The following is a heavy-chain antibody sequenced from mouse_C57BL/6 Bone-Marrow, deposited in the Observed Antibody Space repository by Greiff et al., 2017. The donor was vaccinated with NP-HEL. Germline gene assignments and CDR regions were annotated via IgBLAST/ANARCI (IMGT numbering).Heavy chain of an antibody. D-gene: IGHD1-1*01. V-gene: IGHV1-82*01. J-gene: IGHJ2*01. CDR1: GYAFSSSW. CDR2: IYPGDGDT. CDR3: ARRDYYGSCDYFDD. Sequence: QVQLQQSGPELVKPGASVKISCKASGYAFSSSWMNWVKQRPGKGLEWIGRIYPGDGDTNSNGKFKGKATWTAEKASSTAYMQLRSLTSEDSAVYFCARRDYYGSCDYFDDWGQGTTLTVSS.